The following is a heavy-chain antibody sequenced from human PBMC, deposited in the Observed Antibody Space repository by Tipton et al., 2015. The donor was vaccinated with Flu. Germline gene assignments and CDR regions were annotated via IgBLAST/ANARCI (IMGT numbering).Heavy chain of an antibody. V-gene: IGHV4-39*01. CDR2: IYSSGST. CDR3: GTYDIVTGSPFDS. J-gene: IGHJ4*02. CDR1: GGSINKTTNY. Sequence: TLSLTRSVSGGSINKTTNYWGWIRQPPGKGLEWIGSIYSSGSTFYNPSLKSRVTISLDASKNQFSLKLTSVTAADTAMYYCGTYDIVTGSPFDSWGQGTPVTVSS. D-gene: IGHD3-9*01.